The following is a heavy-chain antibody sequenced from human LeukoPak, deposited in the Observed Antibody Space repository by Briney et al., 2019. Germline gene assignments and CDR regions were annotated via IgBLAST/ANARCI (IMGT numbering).Heavy chain of an antibody. Sequence: GGSLRLSCAASGSGFIFSNYGMNWVRQAPGKGLEWVSSISSSTNYIYYADSVKGRFTISRDNAKNSLYLQMNSLRAEDTAVYYCARALCINGGCVSFAFDLWGQGTMVTVS. V-gene: IGHV3-21*01. CDR1: GSGFIFSNYG. J-gene: IGHJ3*01. CDR2: ISSSTNYI. D-gene: IGHD2-8*01. CDR3: ARALCINGGCVSFAFDL.